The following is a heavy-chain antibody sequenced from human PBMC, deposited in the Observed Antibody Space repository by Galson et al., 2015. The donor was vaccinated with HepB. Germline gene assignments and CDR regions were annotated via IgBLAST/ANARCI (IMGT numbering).Heavy chain of an antibody. Sequence: SLRLSCATSGFTFRHYWMSWVRQAPGKGLEWVANIKQDGNEKYYVDSAKGRFTISRDNAKNLVYLYMNSLRGDDTAVYYCAREKGYAYYFDYWGQGTLITVSS. CDR3: AREKGYAYYFDY. CDR2: IKQDGNEK. J-gene: IGHJ4*02. D-gene: IGHD3-16*01. CDR1: GFTFRHYW. V-gene: IGHV3-7*03.